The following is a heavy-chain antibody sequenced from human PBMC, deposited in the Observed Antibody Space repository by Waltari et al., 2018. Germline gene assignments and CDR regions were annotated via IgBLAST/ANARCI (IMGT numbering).Heavy chain of an antibody. CDR3: ARDRASSSSDWFDP. D-gene: IGHD6-6*01. V-gene: IGHV1-69*08. Sequence: QVQLVQSGAEVKKPGSSVKVSCKASGGTFSSYTISWVRQAPGQGLEWMGRIIPSLGIANYAQKCQGRVTITADKSTSTAYMELSSLRSEDTAVYYCARDRASSSSDWFDPWGQGTLVTVSS. CDR1: GGTFSSYT. J-gene: IGHJ5*02. CDR2: IIPSLGIA.